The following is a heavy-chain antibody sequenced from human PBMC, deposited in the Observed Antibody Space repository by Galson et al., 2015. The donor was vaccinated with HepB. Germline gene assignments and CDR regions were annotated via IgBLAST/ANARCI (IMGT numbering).Heavy chain of an antibody. CDR2: IYSGGAT. Sequence: SEPLSLTCNVPGGPIGSYYWNWIRQAPGKGLEWIGYIYSGGATSYNPSLKSRVTISVDTSKKQFYLDLASVTAADTAIYYCARDASKTGLEFWGQGILVTVSS. J-gene: IGHJ4*02. CDR3: ARDASKTGLEF. CDR1: GGPIGSYY. D-gene: IGHD3-10*01. V-gene: IGHV4-59*01.